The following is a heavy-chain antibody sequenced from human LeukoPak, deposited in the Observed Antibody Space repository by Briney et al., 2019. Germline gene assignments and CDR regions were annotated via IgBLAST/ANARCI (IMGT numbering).Heavy chain of an antibody. CDR1: GGTFGSYA. Sequence: GSSVKVSCKASGGTFGSYAISWLRQAPAQGLEWTAGIIPIFGTANYAQKFQGRVTITADESTSTAYMELSSLRSEDTAVYYCARPPPYSGYDYYGMDVWGKGTTVTVSS. J-gene: IGHJ6*04. CDR2: IIPIFGTA. CDR3: ARPPPYSGYDYYGMDV. D-gene: IGHD1-26*01. V-gene: IGHV1-69*01.